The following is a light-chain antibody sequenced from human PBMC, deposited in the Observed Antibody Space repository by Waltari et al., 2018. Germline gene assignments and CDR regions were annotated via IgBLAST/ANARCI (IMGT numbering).Light chain of an antibody. V-gene: IGKV1-39*01. J-gene: IGKJ1*01. CDR3: QQSYSNSRT. CDR1: QSISSY. CDR2: AAS. Sequence: DIQMTQSPSSLSASVGDRVTITCRARQSISSYLNWYQQKPGKAPKLLIYAASNLQSGVPSRFSGSGSGTDFTLTIRSLQPEDFATYYCQQSYSNSRTFGQGTKVEIK.